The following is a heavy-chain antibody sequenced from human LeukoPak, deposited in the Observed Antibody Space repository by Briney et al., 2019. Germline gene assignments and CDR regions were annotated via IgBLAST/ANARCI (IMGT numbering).Heavy chain of an antibody. CDR1: GFSFSDYY. Sequence: GGSLRISCAASGFSFSDYYMSWIRQAPGKGLEWVSFISTSGSTIYYADSVKGRFTISRDNSKNTLYLQMNSLRAEDTAVYYCATQPGYYYDSSGYTYWGQGTLVTVSS. CDR3: ATQPGYYYDSSGYTY. V-gene: IGHV3-11*01. J-gene: IGHJ4*02. D-gene: IGHD3-22*01. CDR2: ISTSGSTI.